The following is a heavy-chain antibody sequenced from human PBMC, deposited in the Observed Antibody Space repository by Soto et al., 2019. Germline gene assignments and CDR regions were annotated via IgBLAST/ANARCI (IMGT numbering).Heavy chain of an antibody. Sequence: QVQLVQSGAEVKKPGASVKVSCKASGYTFTSYGISWVRQAPGQGLEWMGGIIPIFGTANYAQKFQGRVTITADKSTSTAYMELSSLRSEDTAVYYCARAPVVAATPHHNWFDPWGQGTLVTVSS. CDR1: GYTFTSYG. J-gene: IGHJ5*02. CDR2: IIPIFGTA. V-gene: IGHV1-69*06. D-gene: IGHD2-15*01. CDR3: ARAPVVAATPHHNWFDP.